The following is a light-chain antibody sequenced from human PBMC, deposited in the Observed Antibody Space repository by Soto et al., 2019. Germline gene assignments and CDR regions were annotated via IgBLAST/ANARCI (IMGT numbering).Light chain of an antibody. V-gene: IGKV3-15*01. J-gene: IGKJ2*01. CDR2: SAS. Sequence: EVVMTQSPATLSVSPGDRATLYCRASQNVDTNVVWYQQKPGQPPRLLVHSASIRATGVPARFTGIGSGTDFTLTISGLQSDDFAIYYCQQYYNWPPYTFGQGTRLQIK. CDR1: QNVDTN. CDR3: QQYYNWPPYT.